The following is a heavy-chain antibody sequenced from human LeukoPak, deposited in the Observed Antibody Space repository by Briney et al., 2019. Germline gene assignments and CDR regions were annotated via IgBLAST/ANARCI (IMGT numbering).Heavy chain of an antibody. Sequence: PGRSLRLSCAASGFTFSSYGMHWVRQAPGKGLEWVAVISYDGSNKYYADSVKGRFTISRDNSKNTLYLQMNSLRAEDTAVYYCAKDRRVVLRYFDWVTGYDYWGQGTLVTVSS. D-gene: IGHD3-9*01. V-gene: IGHV3-30*18. CDR1: GFTFSSYG. CDR3: AKDRRVVLRYFDWVTGYDY. J-gene: IGHJ4*02. CDR2: ISYDGSNK.